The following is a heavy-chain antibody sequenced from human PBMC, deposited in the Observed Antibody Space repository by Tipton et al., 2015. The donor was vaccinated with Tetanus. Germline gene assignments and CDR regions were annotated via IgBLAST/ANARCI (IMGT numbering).Heavy chain of an antibody. D-gene: IGHD3-3*01. V-gene: IGHV4-4*07. CDR1: GGSISSYY. CDR2: IYTSGGT. J-gene: IGHJ4*02. CDR3: ARHTNFWSGYYIVY. Sequence: TLSLTCTVSGGSISSYYWSWIRQPAGKGLEWIGHIYTSGGTYYNPSLGSRVTMSVDTSKIQFSLKLSSVTAADTAVYYCARHTNFWSGYYIVYWGQGTLVTVSS.